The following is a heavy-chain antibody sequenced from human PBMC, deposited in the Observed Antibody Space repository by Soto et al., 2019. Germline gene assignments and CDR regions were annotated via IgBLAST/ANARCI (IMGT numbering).Heavy chain of an antibody. CDR2: IYTSGST. CDR1: GGSISSYY. J-gene: IGHJ5*02. CDR3: ARDGHGSSWYLNNWFDP. V-gene: IGHV4-4*07. D-gene: IGHD6-13*01. Sequence: SETLSLTCTVSGGSISSYYWSWIRQPAGKGLEWIGRIYTSGSTNYNPSLKSRVTMSVDTSKYQFSLKLSSVTAADTAVYYCARDGHGSSWYLNNWFDPWGQGTLVTVSS.